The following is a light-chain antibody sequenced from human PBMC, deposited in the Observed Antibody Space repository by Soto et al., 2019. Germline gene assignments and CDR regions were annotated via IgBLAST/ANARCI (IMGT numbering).Light chain of an antibody. CDR2: DVS. CDR1: SSDVGGYNY. J-gene: IGLJ1*01. Sequence: QSALTQPASVSGSPGQSIAISCTGTSSDVGGYNYVSWYQQHPGKAPKLMVYDVSNRPSGVSNRFSGSKSGNTASLTISGLRSEDEADYYCAAWDDSLSGSYVFGKGTKVTVL. V-gene: IGLV2-14*01. CDR3: AAWDDSLSGSYV.